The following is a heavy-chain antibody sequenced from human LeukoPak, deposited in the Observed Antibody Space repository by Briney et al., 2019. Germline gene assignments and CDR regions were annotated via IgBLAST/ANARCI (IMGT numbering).Heavy chain of an antibody. Sequence: ASVNVSCKASGGTFSSYAISWVRQVPGKGLEWMGRIAPSDSYTNYNPSFEGHVTMSVEKSITTVYLQWSSLKASDTAMYYCVRQPPGVYDTTQNWFDPWGQGTLVTVSS. D-gene: IGHD3-22*01. CDR1: GGTFSSYA. V-gene: IGHV5-10-1*01. J-gene: IGHJ5*02. CDR2: IAPSDSYT. CDR3: VRQPPGVYDTTQNWFDP.